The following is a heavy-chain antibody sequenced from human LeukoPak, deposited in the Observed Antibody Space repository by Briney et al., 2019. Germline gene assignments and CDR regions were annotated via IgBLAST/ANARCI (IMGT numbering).Heavy chain of an antibody. CDR1: GYSISSGYY. J-gene: IGHJ4*02. V-gene: IGHV4-38-2*01. CDR2: MYYRGSV. CDR3: ARGISALDY. D-gene: IGHD1-20*01. Sequence: SETLSLTCAVSGYSISSGYYWGWIRQPPGKGLEWIATMYYRGSVYYNPSLKNRVTISVDTSKNQLSLKLSSVTAADTAVYFCARGISALDYWGQGTLVTVSS.